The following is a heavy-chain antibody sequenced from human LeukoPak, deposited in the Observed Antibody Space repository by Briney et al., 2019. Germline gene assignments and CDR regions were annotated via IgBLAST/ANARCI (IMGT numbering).Heavy chain of an antibody. V-gene: IGHV1-18*01. CDR3: ARDRRTSVVTAFFDY. Sequence: ASVKVSCKASSYTFVSYGISWVRQAPGQGLEWIGWINAYDGYTNYAEKFQGRVSMTRDTSTSTAYMELRSLTSDDTALYYCARDRRTSVVTAFFDYWGQGTRVTVSS. D-gene: IGHD4-23*01. CDR2: INAYDGYT. CDR1: SYTFVSYG. J-gene: IGHJ4*02.